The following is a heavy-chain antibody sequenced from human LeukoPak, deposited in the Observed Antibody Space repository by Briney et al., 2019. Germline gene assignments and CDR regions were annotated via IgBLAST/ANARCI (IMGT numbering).Heavy chain of an antibody. Sequence: GRTLRLSCKASGVAFGDYAMSWIRQAPGKGLEWVGLIRSKAYGETADYAASVKGRFTISRDDSKAIAYLQMNSLKTEDTAVYHCTRDRGAYKLYDYWGQGTLVTVSS. V-gene: IGHV3-49*03. CDR2: IRSKAYGETA. J-gene: IGHJ4*02. CDR1: GVAFGDYA. CDR3: TRDRGAYKLYDY. D-gene: IGHD5-24*01.